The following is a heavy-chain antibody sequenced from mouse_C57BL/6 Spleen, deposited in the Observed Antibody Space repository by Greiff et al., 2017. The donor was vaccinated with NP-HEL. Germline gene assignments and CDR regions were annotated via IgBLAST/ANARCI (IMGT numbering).Heavy chain of an antibody. V-gene: IGHV1-64*01. J-gene: IGHJ4*01. CDR3: ARGGDYYGGKAMDY. CDR1: GYTFTSYW. D-gene: IGHD1-1*01. Sequence: VQLQQPGAELVKPGASVKLSCKASGYTFTSYWMHWVKQRPGQGLEWIGMIHPNSGSTNYNEKFKSKATLTVDKSSSTAYMQLSSLTSEDSAVYYCARGGDYYGGKAMDYWGQGTSVTVSS. CDR2: IHPNSGST.